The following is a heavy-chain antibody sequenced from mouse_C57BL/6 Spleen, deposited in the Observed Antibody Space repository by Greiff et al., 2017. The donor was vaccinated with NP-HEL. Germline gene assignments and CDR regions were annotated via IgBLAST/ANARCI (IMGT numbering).Heavy chain of an antibody. D-gene: IGHD3-3*01. CDR1: GFTFSDYY. CDR2: INYDGSST. V-gene: IGHV5-16*01. CDR3: ARERGTWYFDV. J-gene: IGHJ1*03. Sequence: DVQLVESEGGLVQPGSSMKLSCTASGFTFSDYYMAWVRQVPEKGLEWVANINYDGSSTYYLDSLKSRFIISRDNAKNILYLQMSSLKSEDTATYYCARERGTWYFDVWGTGTTVTVSS.